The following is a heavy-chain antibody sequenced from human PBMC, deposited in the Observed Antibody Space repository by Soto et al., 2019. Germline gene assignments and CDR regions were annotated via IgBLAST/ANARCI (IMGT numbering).Heavy chain of an antibody. V-gene: IGHV5-51*01. CDR3: ARRRFVAAAGTYYYYGMDV. Sequence: GESLKISCKGSGYSFTSYWIGWVRQMPGKGLEWMGIIYPGDSDTRYSPSFQGQVTISADKSISTAYLQWSSLKASDTAMYYCARRRFVAAAGTYYYYGMDVWGQGTTVTVSS. D-gene: IGHD6-13*01. J-gene: IGHJ6*02. CDR2: IYPGDSDT. CDR1: GYSFTSYW.